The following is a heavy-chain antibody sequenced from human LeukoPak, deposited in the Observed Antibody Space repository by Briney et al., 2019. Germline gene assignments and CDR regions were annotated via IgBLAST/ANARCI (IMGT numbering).Heavy chain of an antibody. J-gene: IGHJ4*02. CDR3: ARLSNPYYDFWSGIYFDY. CDR2: INHSGST. Sequence: SETLSLTCAVYGGSFSGYYWSWIRQPPGKGLEWIGEINHSGSTNYNPSLKSRVTISVDTSKNQFSLKLSSVTAADTAVYYCARLSNPYYDFWSGIYFDYWGQGTLVTVSS. D-gene: IGHD3-3*01. V-gene: IGHV4-34*01. CDR1: GGSFSGYY.